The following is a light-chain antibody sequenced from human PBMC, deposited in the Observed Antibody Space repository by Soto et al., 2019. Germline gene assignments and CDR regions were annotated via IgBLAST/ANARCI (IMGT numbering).Light chain of an antibody. CDR2: EVT. CDR3: SSYTSSSTYV. J-gene: IGLJ1*01. CDR1: SSDVGGYNY. Sequence: QSALTQPASVSGSPGQSITISCTGTSSDVGGYNYVSWYQQHPGKAPKLMIFEVTNRPSGVSNRFSGSKSGNTASLTISGLQAEYEAVYYCSSYTSSSTYVFGSGTKLTVL. V-gene: IGLV2-14*01.